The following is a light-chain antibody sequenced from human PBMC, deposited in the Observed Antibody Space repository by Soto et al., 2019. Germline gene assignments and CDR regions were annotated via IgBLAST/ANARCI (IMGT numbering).Light chain of an antibody. CDR3: QQSYSTPHT. Sequence: DIPMTQSPSSLSASVGDRVTISCRASQSISSYLNWYQQKPGKAPKLLIYGASSLQSGVPSRFSGIGSGTDFTLTISSLQPEDFATYYCQQSYSTPHTFGQGTRLEIK. CDR1: QSISSY. J-gene: IGKJ5*01. V-gene: IGKV1-39*01. CDR2: GAS.